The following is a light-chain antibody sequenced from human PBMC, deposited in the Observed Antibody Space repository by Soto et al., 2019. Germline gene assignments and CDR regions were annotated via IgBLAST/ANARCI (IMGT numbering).Light chain of an antibody. J-gene: IGKJ2*01. CDR3: QQYESTPPT. CDR1: QSVLYSSNNKNY. CDR2: WAS. Sequence: DIVMTQSPDSLAVSLGERATINCKSSQSVLYSSNNKNYLAWYQQRPGQPPKLLIYWASTRESGVPDRFSGSGSGTDFTLTITRLQAEGVAVYYCQQYESTPPTCGQGTKLEIK. V-gene: IGKV4-1*01.